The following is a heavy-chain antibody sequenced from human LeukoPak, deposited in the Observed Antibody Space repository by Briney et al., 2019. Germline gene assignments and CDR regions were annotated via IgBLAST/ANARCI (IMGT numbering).Heavy chain of an antibody. CDR2: INHSGST. Sequence: SETLSLTCAVYGGSFSGCYWSWIRQPPGKGLEWIGEINHSGSTNYNPSLKSRVTISVDTSKNQFSLKLSSVTAADTAVYYCARDQGYYLTNWGQGTLDTVSS. J-gene: IGHJ4*02. CDR1: GGSFSGCY. V-gene: IGHV4-34*01. D-gene: IGHD3-22*01. CDR3: ARDQGYYLTN.